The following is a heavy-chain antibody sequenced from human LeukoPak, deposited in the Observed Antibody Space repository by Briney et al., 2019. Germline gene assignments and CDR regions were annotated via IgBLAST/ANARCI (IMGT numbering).Heavy chain of an antibody. CDR1: GFTFSSSG. D-gene: IGHD1-26*01. J-gene: IGHJ3*02. CDR2: ISYDGSNK. V-gene: IGHV3-30*03. CDR3: ARDPQYSGSYFRAAAFDI. Sequence: GGSLRLSCAASGFTFSSSGMHWVRQAPGKGLEWVAVISYDGSNKYYADSVKGRFTISRDNSKNTLYLQMNSLRAEDTAVYYCARDPQYSGSYFRAAAFDIWGQGTMVTVSS.